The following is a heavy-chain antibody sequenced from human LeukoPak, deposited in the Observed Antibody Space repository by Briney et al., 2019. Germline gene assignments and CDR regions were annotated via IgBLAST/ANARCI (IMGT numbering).Heavy chain of an antibody. Sequence: GGSLRLSCAASGFTFSDYYMSWIRQAPGKGLEWVSYISSSRSYTNYADSVKGRFTISRDNAKNSLYLQMNSLRAEDTAVYYCARSPYGDYVDYWGQGTLVTVSS. CDR3: ARSPYGDYVDY. V-gene: IGHV3-11*06. CDR1: GFTFSDYY. CDR2: ISSSRSYT. J-gene: IGHJ4*02. D-gene: IGHD4-17*01.